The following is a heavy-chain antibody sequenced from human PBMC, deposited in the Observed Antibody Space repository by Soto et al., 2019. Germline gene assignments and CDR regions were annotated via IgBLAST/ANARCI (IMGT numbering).Heavy chain of an antibody. CDR2: ISAYNGNT. Sequence: QVQLVQSGAEVKKPGASVKVSCKASGYTFTSYVISWVRQAPGQGLEWMGWISAYNGNTNYAQKLQGRVTMTTDTTTSTAYMELRSLRSDDTAVYYCASYREQLVLYGMDVWGQGTTVTVSS. CDR3: ASYREQLVLYGMDV. J-gene: IGHJ6*02. V-gene: IGHV1-18*01. D-gene: IGHD6-13*01. CDR1: GYTFTSYV.